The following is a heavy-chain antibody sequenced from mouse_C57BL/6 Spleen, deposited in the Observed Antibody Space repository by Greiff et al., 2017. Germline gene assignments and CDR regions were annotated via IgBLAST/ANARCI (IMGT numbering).Heavy chain of an antibody. CDR2: ISSGSSTI. CDR1: GFTFSDYG. Sequence: EVQVVESGGGLVKPGGSLKLSCAASGFTFSDYGMHWVRQAPEKGLERVAYISSGSSTIYYADTVKGRFTISRDNAKNTLFLQMTSLRSEDTAMYYCARIDGYRSKAMDYWGQGTSVTVSS. CDR3: ARIDGYRSKAMDY. V-gene: IGHV5-17*01. J-gene: IGHJ4*01. D-gene: IGHD2-3*01.